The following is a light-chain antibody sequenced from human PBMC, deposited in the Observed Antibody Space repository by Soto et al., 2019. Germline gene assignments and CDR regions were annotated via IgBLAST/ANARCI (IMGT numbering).Light chain of an antibody. Sequence: DIQLTQSPSFLSASVGDRVTITCRASQGISSYLAWYQQKPGKAPKLLSYAASTLQSGVPSRFSGSGSGTEFTLTISSLQPEDFATYYCQQLGTFGGGTKVEIK. J-gene: IGKJ4*01. CDR3: QQLGT. CDR1: QGISSY. V-gene: IGKV1-9*01. CDR2: AAS.